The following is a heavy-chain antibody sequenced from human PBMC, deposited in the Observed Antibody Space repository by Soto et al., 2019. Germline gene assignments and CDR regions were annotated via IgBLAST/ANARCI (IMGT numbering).Heavy chain of an antibody. J-gene: IGHJ4*02. D-gene: IGHD3-3*01. CDR1: GATVKSGGCF. V-gene: IGHV4-31*03. Sequence: PSETLSLTCTVSGATVKSGGCFWGWIRQPPGKGLEWIGYIYYTGSTTYNPSLQSRTSISVDTSKNQFSLRLSSVTAADTAVYFCARVLWSVGRKEFDYWGQGALVTVSS. CDR2: IYYTGST. CDR3: ARVLWSVGRKEFDY.